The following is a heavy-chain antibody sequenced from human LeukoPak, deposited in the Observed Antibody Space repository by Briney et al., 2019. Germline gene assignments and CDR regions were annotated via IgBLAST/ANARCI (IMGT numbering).Heavy chain of an antibody. J-gene: IGHJ5*02. V-gene: IGHV4-39*07. Sequence: PSETLSLTCTVSGGSISSSSYYWGWLRQPPGKGLEWIGSIYYSGSTYYNPSLKSRVTISVDMSKNQFSLKLSSVTAADTAVYYCARDDTIQSWFDPWGQGTLVTVSS. CDR2: IYYSGST. D-gene: IGHD3-10*01. CDR3: ARDDTIQSWFDP. CDR1: GGSISSSSYY.